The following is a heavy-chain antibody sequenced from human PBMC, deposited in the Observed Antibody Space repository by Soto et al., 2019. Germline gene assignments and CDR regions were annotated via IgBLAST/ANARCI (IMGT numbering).Heavy chain of an antibody. V-gene: IGHV3-23*01. D-gene: IGHD3-3*01. CDR3: AKDDDVGSGERDRNWFDP. CDR1: GFTFSTYA. CDR2: ISGSGLTT. Sequence: VQLLESGGALVQPGGSLRLSCSASGFTFSTYAMSWGRQAPGKGLARVSSISGSGLTTYYAASVKGRFTMSRDNPKHTLYLQMNSLSAEDTAVYYCAKDDDVGSGERDRNWFDPWGQGTLVTVSS. J-gene: IGHJ5*02.